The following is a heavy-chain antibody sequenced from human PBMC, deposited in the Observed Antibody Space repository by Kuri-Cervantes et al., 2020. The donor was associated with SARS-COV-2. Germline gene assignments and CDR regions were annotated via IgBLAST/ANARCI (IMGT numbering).Heavy chain of an antibody. Sequence: GGSLRLSWAASGFTFSSDAMSWVRQAPGKGLEWVSAISGSGGSTYYADSVKGRFTITRDNSKNTLYLQMNSLRAEDTAVYYCAKDPEGYYYDSSGYYHYYYYGMDVWGQGTTVTVSS. D-gene: IGHD3-22*01. CDR2: ISGSGGST. CDR3: AKDPEGYYYDSSGYYHYYYYGMDV. CDR1: GFTFSSDA. J-gene: IGHJ6*02. V-gene: IGHV3-23*01.